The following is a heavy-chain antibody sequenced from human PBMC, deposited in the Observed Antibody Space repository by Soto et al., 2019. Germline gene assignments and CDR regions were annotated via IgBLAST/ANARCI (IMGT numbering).Heavy chain of an antibody. D-gene: IGHD4-17*01. CDR3: ARDGDGDYVFAY. Sequence: QVQLVQSGAEVKKPGASVKVSCKASGYTFTSYGISWVRQAPGQGLEWMGWISAYNGNTHYAQKLQGRVTMTKDTPPSTADMELRSLRSDDAAVYYCARDGDGDYVFAYWGQGTLVPVSS. V-gene: IGHV1-18*01. CDR1: GYTFTSYG. J-gene: IGHJ4*02. CDR2: ISAYNGNT.